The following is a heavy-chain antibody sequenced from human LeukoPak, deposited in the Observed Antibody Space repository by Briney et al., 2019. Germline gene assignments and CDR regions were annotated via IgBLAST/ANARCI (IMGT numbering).Heavy chain of an antibody. J-gene: IGHJ6*02. D-gene: IGHD2-2*01. V-gene: IGHV3-7*01. CDR2: IKKDGGEK. CDR3: ARGEAHCSTSTCSRRRMDV. Sequence: GGSLRLSCAVSELPFCSCWMTWVRPAPGEGLEWVANIKKDGGEKYYVDSVKGRFTISRGNAKNAVYPQMDSLRAEDSAVYYCARGEAHCSTSTCSRRRMDVWGQGTTVTVSS. CDR1: ELPFCSCW.